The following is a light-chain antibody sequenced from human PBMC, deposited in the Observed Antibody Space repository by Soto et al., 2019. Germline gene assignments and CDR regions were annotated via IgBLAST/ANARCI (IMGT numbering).Light chain of an antibody. CDR1: QSVSSSY. CDR3: QHYGSSPWT. J-gene: IGKJ1*01. Sequence: EIVLTQSPGTLSLSPGERATLSCRASQSVSSSYLAWYQQKPGQAPRLLIYDASSRATGIPDRFSGSGSWTDFTLTISSLEPEDCAVYYCQHYGSSPWTFGQGTKVEIK. CDR2: DAS. V-gene: IGKV3-20*01.